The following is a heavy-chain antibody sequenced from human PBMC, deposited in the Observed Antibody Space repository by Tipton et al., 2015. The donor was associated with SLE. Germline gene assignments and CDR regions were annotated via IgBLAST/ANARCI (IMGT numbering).Heavy chain of an antibody. Sequence: TLSLTCTVSGGSISSSSYYWGWIRQTPGKGLEWIGEINHSGSTNYNSSLKSRVTISVDTSKNQFSLKLSSVTAADTAVYYCARRGVSGSWFDPWGQGTLVTVSS. J-gene: IGHJ5*02. CDR1: GGSISSSSYY. V-gene: IGHV4-39*07. CDR2: INHSGST. D-gene: IGHD1-26*01. CDR3: ARRGVSGSWFDP.